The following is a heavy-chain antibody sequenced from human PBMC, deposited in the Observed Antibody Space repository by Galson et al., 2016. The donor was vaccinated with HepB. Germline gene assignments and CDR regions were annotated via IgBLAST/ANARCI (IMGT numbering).Heavy chain of an antibody. CDR1: GGTFSSYG. Sequence: SVKDSCKASGGTFSSYGISWVRQAPGQGLEWMGGINPIFGTGNNAQKFQGRVTITADESTSTAYMELSSLRSEDTAVYYCARDPLFDYWGQGTLVTVSS. CDR3: ARDPLFDY. J-gene: IGHJ4*02. CDR2: INPIFGTG. V-gene: IGHV1-69*13.